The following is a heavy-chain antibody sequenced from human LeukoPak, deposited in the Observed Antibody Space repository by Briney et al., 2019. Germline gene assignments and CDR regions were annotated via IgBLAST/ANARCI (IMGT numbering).Heavy chain of an antibody. V-gene: IGHV4-59*01. CDR3: ARTGPGIAARNYFDY. CDR2: IYYSGST. D-gene: IGHD6-6*01. CDR1: GGSISSYY. J-gene: IGHJ4*02. Sequence: SETLSLTCTVSGGSISSYYWSWIRQPPGKGLEWIGYIYYSGSTNYNPSLKSRVTISVDTSKNQLSLKLSSVTAADTAVYYCARTGPGIAARNYFDYWGQGTLVTVSS.